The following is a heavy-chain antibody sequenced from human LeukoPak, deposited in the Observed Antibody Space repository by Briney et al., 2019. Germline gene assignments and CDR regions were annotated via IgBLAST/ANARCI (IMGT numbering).Heavy chain of an antibody. D-gene: IGHD3-3*01. V-gene: IGHV3-23*01. Sequence: GGSLRLSCAASGFHFSSHAMAWVRQAPGKGLEWVSAIGGRGGSTYYADSVKGRFTISRDNSKNTVYLQMNSLRAEDTAVYYCARDPGVVAFHYFDFWGQGTLVTVSS. CDR1: GFHFSSHA. J-gene: IGHJ4*02. CDR2: IGGRGGST. CDR3: ARDPGVVAFHYFDF.